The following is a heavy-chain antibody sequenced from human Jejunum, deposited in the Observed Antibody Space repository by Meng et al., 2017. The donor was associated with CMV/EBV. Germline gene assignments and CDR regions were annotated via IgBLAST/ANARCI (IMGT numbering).Heavy chain of an antibody. V-gene: IGHV4-4*07. J-gene: IGHJ4*02. CDR1: GGSFTTYY. CDR3: AKGYGNSFEY. D-gene: IGHD3-16*01. Sequence: QVQLQDAGPGVVEPSWTLSLACTVLGGSFTTYYWSWIRQRAVKGLEWIGRIITSGSTNYNPSLRSRVIMSVDTSKNQFFLKLRSVTAADTAVYFCAKGYGNSFEYWGQGSLVTVSS. CDR2: IITSGST.